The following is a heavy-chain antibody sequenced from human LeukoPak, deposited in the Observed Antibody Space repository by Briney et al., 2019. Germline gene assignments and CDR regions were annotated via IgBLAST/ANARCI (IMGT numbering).Heavy chain of an antibody. D-gene: IGHD3-22*01. CDR3: TGDYDSSGYPGY. J-gene: IGHJ4*02. Sequence: GGSLRLSCAASGFTFSNAWMSWVRQAPGKGLEWVVRIKSKTDGGTTDYAAPVKGRFTISRDDSKNTLYLQMNSLKTEDTAVYYCTGDYDSSGYPGYWGQGTLVTVSS. CDR2: IKSKTDGGTT. CDR1: GFTFSNAW. V-gene: IGHV3-15*01.